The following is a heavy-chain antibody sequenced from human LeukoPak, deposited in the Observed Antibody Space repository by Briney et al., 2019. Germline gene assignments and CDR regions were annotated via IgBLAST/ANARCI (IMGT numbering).Heavy chain of an antibody. CDR3: ARRGMTTVRGGDY. CDR1: SGSISSSSYY. J-gene: IGHJ4*02. D-gene: IGHD4-17*01. V-gene: IGHV4-39*01. CDR2: IYYSGST. Sequence: PSETLSLTCTVSSGSISSSSYYWGWIRQPPGKGLEWIGSIYYSGSTYYNPSLKSRVTISVDTSKNQFSLKLSSVTAADTAVYYCARRGMTTVRGGDYWGQGTLVTVSS.